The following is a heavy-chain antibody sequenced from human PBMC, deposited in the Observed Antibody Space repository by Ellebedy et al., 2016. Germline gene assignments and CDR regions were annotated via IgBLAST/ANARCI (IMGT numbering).Heavy chain of an antibody. CDR3: AREVDRDGYNGRFDY. Sequence: SETLSLTXTVSGGSISSYYWSWIRQPPGKGLEWIGYIYYSGSTNYNPSLKSRVTISVDTSKNQFSLKLSSVTAADTAVYYCAREVDRDGYNGRFDYWGQGTLVTVSS. D-gene: IGHD5-24*01. CDR2: IYYSGST. CDR1: GGSISSYY. J-gene: IGHJ4*02. V-gene: IGHV4-59*01.